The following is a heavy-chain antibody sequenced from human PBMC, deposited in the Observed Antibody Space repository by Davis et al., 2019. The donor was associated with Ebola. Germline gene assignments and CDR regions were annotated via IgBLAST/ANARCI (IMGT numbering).Heavy chain of an antibody. J-gene: IGHJ4*02. Sequence: PGGSLRLSCAASGFTFDDYAMHWVRQAPGKGLEWVSGISWNSGSIGYADSVKGRFTISRDNAKNSLYLQMNSLRAEDMALYYCAKDNLSRSSSWYSLSFDYWGQGTLVTVSS. D-gene: IGHD6-13*01. CDR3: AKDNLSRSSSWYSLSFDY. V-gene: IGHV3-9*03. CDR2: ISWNSGSI. CDR1: GFTFDDYA.